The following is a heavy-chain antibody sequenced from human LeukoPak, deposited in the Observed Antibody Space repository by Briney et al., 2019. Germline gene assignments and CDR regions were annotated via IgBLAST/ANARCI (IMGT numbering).Heavy chain of an antibody. CDR2: ISSSGSTI. CDR3: AELGITMIGGV. J-gene: IGHJ4*02. Sequence: PGGSLRLSCAASGFTFSSYGMHWVRQAPGKGLEWVSYISSSGSTIYYADSVKGRFTISRDNAKNSLYLQMNSLRAEDTAVYYCAELGITMIGGVWGQGTLVTVSS. D-gene: IGHD3-10*02. V-gene: IGHV3-48*04. CDR1: GFTFSSYG.